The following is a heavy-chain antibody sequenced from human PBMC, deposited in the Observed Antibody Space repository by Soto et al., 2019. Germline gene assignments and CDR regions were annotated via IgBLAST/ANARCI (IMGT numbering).Heavy chain of an antibody. Sequence: QVQLVQSGAEVKKPGASVKVSCKASGYTFTSYGISWVRQAPGQGLEWMGWISAYNGNTNYAQKLQGRATMTTDTSTSTAYMELRSLRSDDTAVYYCAREPYYDYIWGSYRTIYFDYWGQGTLVTVSS. D-gene: IGHD3-16*02. V-gene: IGHV1-18*01. CDR1: GYTFTSYG. J-gene: IGHJ4*02. CDR2: ISAYNGNT. CDR3: AREPYYDYIWGSYRTIYFDY.